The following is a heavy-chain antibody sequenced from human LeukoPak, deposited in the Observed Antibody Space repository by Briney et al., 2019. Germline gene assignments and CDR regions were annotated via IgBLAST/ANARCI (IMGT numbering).Heavy chain of an antibody. CDR2: IYYSGST. CDR1: GGSISSYY. D-gene: IGHD3-3*01. Sequence: SETLSLTCTVSGGSISSYYWSWIRQPPGKGLEWIGYIYYSGSTNYNPSLKSRVTISVDTSKNQFSLKLSSVTAADTAVYYCARGNVLRFLEWSRNTYYYYGMDVWGQGTTVTVSS. J-gene: IGHJ6*02. CDR3: ARGNVLRFLEWSRNTYYYYGMDV. V-gene: IGHV4-59*12.